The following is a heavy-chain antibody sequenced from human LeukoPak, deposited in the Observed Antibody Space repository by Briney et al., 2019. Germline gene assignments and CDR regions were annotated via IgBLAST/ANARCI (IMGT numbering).Heavy chain of an antibody. V-gene: IGHV3-21*01. D-gene: IGHD3-10*01. CDR2: ISSSSIYI. CDR1: GFTFSSYS. J-gene: IGHJ4*02. Sequence: GGSLRLFCAASGFTFSSYSMNWVRQPPGKGLEWVSSISSSSIYIYYADSVKGRFTISRDNAKNSLYLQMNSLRAEDTAVYYCARDEGIDYWGQGTLVTVSS. CDR3: ARDEGIDY.